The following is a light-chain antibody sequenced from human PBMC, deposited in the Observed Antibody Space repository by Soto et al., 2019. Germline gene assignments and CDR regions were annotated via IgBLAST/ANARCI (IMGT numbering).Light chain of an antibody. Sequence: DIQMTQSPSTLPASVGDRVTITCRASQSISTWLAWCQQKPGKAPNLLIYKASYLASGVPSRFSGGGSGTEFTLTISSLQPDDFATYYCQQYSSYWTFGQGTKVEIK. CDR3: QQYSSYWT. CDR1: QSISTW. J-gene: IGKJ1*01. V-gene: IGKV1-5*03. CDR2: KAS.